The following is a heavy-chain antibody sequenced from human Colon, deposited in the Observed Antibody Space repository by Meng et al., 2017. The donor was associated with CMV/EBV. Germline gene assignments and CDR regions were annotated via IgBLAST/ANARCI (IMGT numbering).Heavy chain of an antibody. Sequence: ASAKVSCKASGYTFTSYGISWVRQAPGQGLEWMGWISAYNGNTNYAQKLQGRVTMTTDTSTSTAYMELRSLRSDDTAVYYCARFGFGELFPDFDYWGQGTLVTVSS. D-gene: IGHD3-10*01. J-gene: IGHJ4*02. CDR1: GYTFTSYG. CDR3: ARFGFGELFPDFDY. CDR2: ISAYNGNT. V-gene: IGHV1-18*01.